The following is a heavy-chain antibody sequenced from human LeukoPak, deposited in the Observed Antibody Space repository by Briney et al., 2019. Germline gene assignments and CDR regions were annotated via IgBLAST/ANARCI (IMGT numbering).Heavy chain of an antibody. D-gene: IGHD2-2*01. J-gene: IGHJ4*02. Sequence: GGSLRLSCAASGFTFSSYGMHWVRQAPGKGLEWVAVISYDGSNKYYADSVKGRFTISRDNSKNTLYLQMNSLRAEDTAVYYCTKIIGHCSSTSCLDDYWAREPWSPSPQ. CDR2: ISYDGSNK. CDR3: TKIIGHCSSTSCLDDY. CDR1: GFTFSSYG. V-gene: IGHV3-30*18.